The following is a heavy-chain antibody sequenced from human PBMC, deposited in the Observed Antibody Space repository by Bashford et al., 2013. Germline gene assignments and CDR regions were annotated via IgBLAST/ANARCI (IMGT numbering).Heavy chain of an antibody. CDR3: ARHGRVAGPSYFDY. CDR1: GGSISGTPYY. V-gene: IGHV4-39*01. D-gene: IGHD6-19*01. Sequence: SETLSLTCTASGGSISGTPYYWAWIRQPPRQGLECIGNVYYNGNTNYNPSLKSRVTISVDTSKNQFSLNLDSVTAADTAVYYCARHGRVAGPSYFDYWGQGTLVTVSS. J-gene: IGHJ4*02. CDR2: VYYNGNT.